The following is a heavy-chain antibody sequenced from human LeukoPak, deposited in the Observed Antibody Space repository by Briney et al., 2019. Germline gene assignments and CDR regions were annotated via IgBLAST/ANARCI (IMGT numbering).Heavy chain of an antibody. CDR1: GFTFGSYA. Sequence: GVSLRLSCAASGFTFGSYAMSWVRQAPGKGLEWVSAISGSGGSTYYADSVKGRFTISRDNSKNTLYLQMNSLRAGDTAVYYCAKAHHPSDYYDSSGYSPTDAFDIWGQGTMVTVSS. J-gene: IGHJ3*02. CDR3: AKAHHPSDYYDSSGYSPTDAFDI. D-gene: IGHD3-22*01. CDR2: ISGSGGST. V-gene: IGHV3-23*01.